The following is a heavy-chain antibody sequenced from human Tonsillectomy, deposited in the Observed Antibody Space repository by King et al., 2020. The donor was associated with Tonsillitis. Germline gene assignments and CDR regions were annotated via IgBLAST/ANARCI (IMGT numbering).Heavy chain of an antibody. Sequence: HVQLVESGGGVVQSGRSLRLSCAASGFTFSTYVMHWVRQAPGKGLEWVAVISYDGSNKHYADSVKGRFTISRDNSKNTLYLQMNSLRAEDTAVYYCAREKGEYYFDYWGQGTLVTVSS. V-gene: IGHV3-30-3*01. CDR2: ISYDGSNK. J-gene: IGHJ4*02. D-gene: IGHD3-16*01. CDR3: AREKGEYYFDY. CDR1: GFTFSTYV.